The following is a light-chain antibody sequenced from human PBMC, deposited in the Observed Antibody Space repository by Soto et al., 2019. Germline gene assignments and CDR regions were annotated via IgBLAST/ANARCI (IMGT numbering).Light chain of an antibody. CDR1: QGISKW. Sequence: DIQMTQSPSSVSASVGDRVTITCRASQGISKWLAWYQQKPGKAPKLLIYEASSLQSGVPSRFSGSGSGTDFTLTIGSLQPEDFAIYYCQQSNNFPLTFGQGTRVEVK. J-gene: IGKJ5*01. CDR2: EAS. V-gene: IGKV1-12*01. CDR3: QQSNNFPLT.